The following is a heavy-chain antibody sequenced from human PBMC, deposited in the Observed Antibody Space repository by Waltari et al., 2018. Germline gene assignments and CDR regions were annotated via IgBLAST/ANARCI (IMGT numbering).Heavy chain of an antibody. V-gene: IGHV4-39*01. Sequence: QLQLQESGPGLVKPSETLSLTCTVSGGSISSSSYYWGWIRQPPGKGLELIGSIYYSGSTYYNPSLKIRVTISVDTSKNQFSLKLSSVTAADTAVYYCASLLMVYAPGGYMDVWGKGTTVTVSS. CDR1: GGSISSSSYY. J-gene: IGHJ6*03. CDR3: ASLLMVYAPGGYMDV. CDR2: IYYSGST. D-gene: IGHD2-8*01.